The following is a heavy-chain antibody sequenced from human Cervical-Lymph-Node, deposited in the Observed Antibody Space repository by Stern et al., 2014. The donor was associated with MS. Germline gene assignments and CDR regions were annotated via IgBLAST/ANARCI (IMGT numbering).Heavy chain of an antibody. CDR3: AGPAPLD. CDR1: GGSLSTYT. CDR2: IIPALNVA. J-gene: IGHJ4*02. V-gene: IGHV1-69*02. Sequence: QDQLVQSGAELKKPGSSVKVSCKASGGSLSTYTITWVRQAPGQGLEWMGRIIPALNVANYAQKFQGRLTITAGKSTSTAYMEMSSLRSDDTAVYYCAGPAPLDWGQGTLVTVSS. D-gene: IGHD2-2*01.